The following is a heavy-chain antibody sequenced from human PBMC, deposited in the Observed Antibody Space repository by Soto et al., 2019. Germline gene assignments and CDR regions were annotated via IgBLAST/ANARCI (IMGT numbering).Heavy chain of an antibody. Sequence: SETLSLTCTVSGGSISSYYWSWIRQPPGKGLEWIGYIYYSGSTNYNPSLKSRVTISVDTSKNQFSLKLSSVTAADTAVYYCAGSSGSQLTNWFDPWGQGTLVTVS. CDR1: GGSISSYY. CDR2: IYYSGST. V-gene: IGHV4-59*01. CDR3: AGSSGSQLTNWFDP. D-gene: IGHD1-26*01. J-gene: IGHJ5*02.